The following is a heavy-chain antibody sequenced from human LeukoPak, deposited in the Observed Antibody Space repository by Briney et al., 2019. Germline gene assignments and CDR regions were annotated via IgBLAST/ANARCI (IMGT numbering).Heavy chain of an antibody. Sequence: GGSLRLSCAVSGFTFSSHAMSWVRQAPGKGLEWVSTISSGADITYYPDSGKGRFTSSRDSSKNTLYLQMNSLRAEDTAVYYCAKDPLLYGSGSYYFDYWGQGTLVTVSS. CDR2: ISSGADIT. V-gene: IGHV3-23*01. CDR3: AKDPLLYGSGSYYFDY. J-gene: IGHJ4*02. D-gene: IGHD3-10*01. CDR1: GFTFSSHA.